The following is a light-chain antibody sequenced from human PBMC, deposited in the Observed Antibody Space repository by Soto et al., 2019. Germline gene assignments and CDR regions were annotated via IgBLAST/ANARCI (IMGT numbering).Light chain of an antibody. CDR2: DVS. CDR1: SSDVGGYNY. V-gene: IGLV2-14*01. J-gene: IGLJ1*01. Sequence: QSALTQAASVSGSPGQSITISCTGTSSDVGGYNYVSWYQQHPGKAPKLMIYDVSNRPSGVSNRFSGSKSGNTASLTISGLQAEDEADYYCSSYTSSSLLYVFGTGTKVTVL. CDR3: SSYTSSSLLYV.